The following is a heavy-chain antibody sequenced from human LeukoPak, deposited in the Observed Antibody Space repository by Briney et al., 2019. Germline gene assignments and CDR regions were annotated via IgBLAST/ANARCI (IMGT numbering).Heavy chain of an antibody. Sequence: ASVTVSCKASGGTFSSYAISWVRQAPGQGLEWMGWISAYNGNTNYAQKLQGRVTMTTDTSTSTAYMELRSLRSDDTAVYYCARDRIAARPKGHWFDPWGQGTLVTVSS. D-gene: IGHD6-6*01. J-gene: IGHJ5*02. CDR3: ARDRIAARPKGHWFDP. CDR2: ISAYNGNT. CDR1: GGTFSSYA. V-gene: IGHV1-18*01.